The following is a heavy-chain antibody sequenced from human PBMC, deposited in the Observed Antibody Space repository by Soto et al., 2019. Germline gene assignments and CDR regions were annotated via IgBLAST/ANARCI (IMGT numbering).Heavy chain of an antibody. Sequence: QVQLVQSGGGVVQPGRSLRLSCAASXXXXSXYGMHWVRQAXGKGLVWVAVISHDGKVQYYADSVKGRFTISRDNSKNTLYLQMNSLRADXTXVXXXXXXXXXXXXXXFXMWGQGTMVTVSS. CDR1: XXXXSXYG. CDR2: ISHDGKVQ. CDR3: XXXXXXXXXXXFXM. V-gene: IGHV3-30*03. J-gene: IGHJ3*02.